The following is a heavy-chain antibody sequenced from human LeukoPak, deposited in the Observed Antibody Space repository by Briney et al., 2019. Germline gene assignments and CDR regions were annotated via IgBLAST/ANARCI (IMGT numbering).Heavy chain of an antibody. CDR1: GFTFSSYH. Sequence: GGSLRLSCAASGFTFSSYHMSWVRQAPGKGLEWVSSISSGSGSIYYADSVKGRFTISRDNAKNSLYLQMDSLRAEDTAVFFCAREKDKTRDYWGQGALVTVSS. CDR2: ISSGSGSI. V-gene: IGHV3-21*01. CDR3: AREKDKTRDY. D-gene: IGHD4-23*01. J-gene: IGHJ4*02.